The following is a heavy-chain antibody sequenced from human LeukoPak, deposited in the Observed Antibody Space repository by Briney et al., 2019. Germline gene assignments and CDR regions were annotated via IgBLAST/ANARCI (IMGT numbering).Heavy chain of an antibody. CDR1: GGSISSSNW. CDR3: ARRYTSGWCRNY. V-gene: IGHV4-4*02. D-gene: IGHD6-19*01. Sequence: SETLSLTCAVSGGSISSSNWWSWVRQPPGKGLEWIGEIYHSGSTNYNPSLKSRVTMSVDTSKSQFSLKLSSVTAADTAVYYCARRYTSGWCRNYWGQGTLVTVSS. CDR2: IYHSGST. J-gene: IGHJ4*02.